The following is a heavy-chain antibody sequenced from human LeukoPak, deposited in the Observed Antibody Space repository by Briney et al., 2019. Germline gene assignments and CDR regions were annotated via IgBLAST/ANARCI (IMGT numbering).Heavy chain of an antibody. CDR3: ARGSSGGSCYQIDY. D-gene: IGHD2-15*01. V-gene: IGHV3-48*04. CDR2: ISSSSSTI. CDR1: GFTFSSYS. J-gene: IGHJ4*02. Sequence: PGGSLRLSCAASGFTFSSYSMNWVRQAPGKGLEWVSYISSSSSTIYYADSVKGRFTISRDNAKNSLYLQMNSLRAEDTAVYYCARGSSGGSCYQIDYWGQGTLVTVSS.